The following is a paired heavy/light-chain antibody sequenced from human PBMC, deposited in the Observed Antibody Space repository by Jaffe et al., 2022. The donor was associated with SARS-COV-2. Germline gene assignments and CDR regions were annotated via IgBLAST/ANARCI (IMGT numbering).Light chain of an antibody. CDR1: QSIGTN. J-gene: IGKJ1*01. Sequence: EIVMTQSPATLSVSPGERATLFCRASQSIGTNLGWYQQKPGQAPRLLIYGATTRATGVPARFGGSGSGTEFTLTITSLQSEDFAVYYCQQYTDRPPERTFGQGTKVEIK. V-gene: IGKV3-15*01. CDR3: QQYTDRPPERT. CDR2: GAT.
Heavy chain of an antibody. CDR1: GDSLGSFY. J-gene: IGHJ4*02. CDR3: ARDALFCSGDTCHRGFDY. V-gene: IGHV4-59*01. CDR2: VFFSGST. Sequence: QVQLQESGSRLVKPSETLSLTCTVSGDSLGSFYWNWIRQPPGKGLEWIGNVFFSGSTNYNPSLKSRFTISIDTSRNQFSLKLTSVTAADTAIYYCARDALFCSGDTCHRGFDYWGQGALVTVSS. D-gene: IGHD3-3*01.